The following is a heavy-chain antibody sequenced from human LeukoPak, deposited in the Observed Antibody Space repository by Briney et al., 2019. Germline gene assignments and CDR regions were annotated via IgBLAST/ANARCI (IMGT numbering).Heavy chain of an antibody. Sequence: PGGSLRLSCAASGFTFSSYAMSWVRQAPGKGLEWVSAISGSGGSTYYADSVKGRFTISRDNSKNTLYLQVNSLRAEDTAVYYCAKDSARVVIIEGFDYWGQGTLVTVSS. D-gene: IGHD3-3*01. CDR1: GFTFSSYA. V-gene: IGHV3-23*01. CDR2: ISGSGGST. CDR3: AKDSARVVIIEGFDY. J-gene: IGHJ4*02.